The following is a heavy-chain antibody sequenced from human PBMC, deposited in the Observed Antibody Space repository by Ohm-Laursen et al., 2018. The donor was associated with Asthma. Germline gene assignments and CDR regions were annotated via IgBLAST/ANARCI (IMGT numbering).Heavy chain of an antibody. J-gene: IGHJ2*01. CDR1: GFTFSSYW. V-gene: IGHV3-74*01. CDR3: ARDIDVLRFLEWLPKSNWYFDL. D-gene: IGHD3-3*01. CDR2: INSDGSST. Sequence: SLRLSCTASGFTFSSYWMHWVRQAPGKGLVWVSRINSDGSSTSYADSVKGRFTISRDNAKNSLYLQMNSLRAEDTAVYYCARDIDVLRFLEWLPKSNWYFDLWGRGTLVTVSS.